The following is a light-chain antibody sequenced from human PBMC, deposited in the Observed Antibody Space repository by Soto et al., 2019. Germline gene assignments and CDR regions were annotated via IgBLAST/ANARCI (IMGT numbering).Light chain of an antibody. CDR1: VLAKKY. V-gene: IGLV3-27*01. J-gene: IGLJ7*01. CDR2: KDS. CDR3: YSAPDNSLGV. Sequence: SYELTQPSSVSVSPGQTARITCSGNVLAKKYARWFQQKPGQAPVLVFYKDSERPSGIPERISGSSSGTTVALTISGAQVEDEADYYCYSAPDNSLGVFGGGTQLTVL.